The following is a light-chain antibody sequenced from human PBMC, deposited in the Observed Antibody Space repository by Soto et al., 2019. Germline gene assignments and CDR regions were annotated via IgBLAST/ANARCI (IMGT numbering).Light chain of an antibody. CDR1: RSLVHGDGNTY. Sequence: DVVVTQFPLSLPVTLGQPASISCRSNRSLVHGDGNTYLTWFQQRPGQSPRRLIYKVSNRDSGVPDRFSGSVSGTDFTLKISRVEAEDFGVYYCMQGTHWPRSFCGGTKVETK. CDR3: MQGTHWPRS. CDR2: KVS. V-gene: IGKV2-30*02. J-gene: IGKJ4*01.